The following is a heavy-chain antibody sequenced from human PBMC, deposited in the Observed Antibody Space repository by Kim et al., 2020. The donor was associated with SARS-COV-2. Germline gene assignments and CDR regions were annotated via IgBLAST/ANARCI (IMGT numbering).Heavy chain of an antibody. V-gene: IGHV4-34*01. CDR1: GGSFSGYY. Sequence: SETLSLTCAVYGGSFSGYYWSWIRQPPGKGLEWIGEINHSGSTNYNPSLKSRVTISVDTSKNQFSLKLSSVTAADTAVYYCARGVLTGYYIPYYFDYWGQGTLVTVSS. J-gene: IGHJ4*02. D-gene: IGHD3-9*01. CDR2: INHSGST. CDR3: ARGVLTGYYIPYYFDY.